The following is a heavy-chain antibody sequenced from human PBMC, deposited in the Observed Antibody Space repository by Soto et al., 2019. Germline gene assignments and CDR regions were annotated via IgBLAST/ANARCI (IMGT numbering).Heavy chain of an antibody. V-gene: IGHV3-11*06. CDR3: ARDSVVVPAAPIGGYYGMDV. D-gene: IGHD2-2*01. Sequence: QVQLVESGGGLVKPGGSLRLSCAASGFTCSDYYMSWIRQAPGKGLEWVSYISSSSSYTNYADSVKGRFTISRDNAKNLLYLQMNSLRAEDTAVYYCARDSVVVPAAPIGGYYGMDVWGQGTTVTVSS. J-gene: IGHJ6*02. CDR2: ISSSSSYT. CDR1: GFTCSDYY.